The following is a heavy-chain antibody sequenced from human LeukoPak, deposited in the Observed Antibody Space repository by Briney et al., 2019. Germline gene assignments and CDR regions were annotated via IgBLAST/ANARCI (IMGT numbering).Heavy chain of an antibody. CDR2: INPSGGAT. J-gene: IGHJ4*02. V-gene: IGHV1-46*01. D-gene: IGHD5-12*01. Sequence: ASVKVSCKASGYTFTNYYIHWVRQAPGQGPEWMGIINPSGGATTYAQKFQGRLTITRDMSTNTVYMELSSLGSDDTAVYYCARNIGTAVLDFWGQGTLVTVSS. CDR3: ARNIGTAVLDF. CDR1: GYTFTNYY.